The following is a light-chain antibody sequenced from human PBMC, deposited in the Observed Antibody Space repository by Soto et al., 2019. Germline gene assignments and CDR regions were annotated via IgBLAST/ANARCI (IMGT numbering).Light chain of an antibody. V-gene: IGKV1-33*01. Sequence: DIQMTQSPSSLSASVGDRVTITCKASQDITKYLNWYRQKPGKAPNLLIYDASKLKTGVTSRFSGTGSGTYFTFTISSLQPEDMVTYFYQHYDNLPSACGGGTRVEIK. CDR3: QHYDNLPSA. CDR2: DAS. CDR1: QDITKY. J-gene: IGKJ4*01.